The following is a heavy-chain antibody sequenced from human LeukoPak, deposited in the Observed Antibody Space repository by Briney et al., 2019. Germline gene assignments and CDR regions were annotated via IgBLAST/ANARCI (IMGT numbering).Heavy chain of an antibody. CDR2: INPNSGGT. J-gene: IGHJ6*03. V-gene: IGHV1-2*02. D-gene: IGHD4-17*01. Sequence: ASVKVSCKASGYTFTGYYMRWVRQAPGQGLEWMGWINPNSGGTDYAQKFQGRVTMTRDTSISTAYMELSRLRSDDTAVYYCARNGDYVASYYYYMDVWGKGTTVTVSS. CDR3: ARNGDYVASYYYYMDV. CDR1: GYTFTGYY.